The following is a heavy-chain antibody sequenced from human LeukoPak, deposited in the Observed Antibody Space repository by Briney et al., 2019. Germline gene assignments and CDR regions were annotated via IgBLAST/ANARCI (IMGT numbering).Heavy chain of an antibody. CDR1: GGSISSSSYY. CDR2: IYYSGST. Sequence: KASETLSLTCTVSGGSISSSSYYWGWIRQPPGKGLEWIGCIYYSGSTYYNPSLKSRVTISVDTSKNQFSLKLSSVTAADTAVYYCAREFYSSSWHRFDYWGQGTLVTVSS. D-gene: IGHD6-13*01. V-gene: IGHV4-39*07. J-gene: IGHJ4*02. CDR3: AREFYSSSWHRFDY.